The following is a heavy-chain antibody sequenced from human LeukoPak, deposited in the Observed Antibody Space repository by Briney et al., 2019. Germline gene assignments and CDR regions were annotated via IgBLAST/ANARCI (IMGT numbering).Heavy chain of an antibody. J-gene: IGHJ4*02. CDR2: IYSNEIT. D-gene: IGHD1-26*01. V-gene: IGHV4-4*07. Sequence: SETLSLTCTVSGGSISGYYWTWVRQPAGKGLEWIGRIYSNEITNYNPSLKSRVTMSVDTSKNQFSLKLTSVTAADTAVYYCARGSGAATNEALDYWGQGTLVTVSS. CDR1: GGSISGYY. CDR3: ARGSGAATNEALDY.